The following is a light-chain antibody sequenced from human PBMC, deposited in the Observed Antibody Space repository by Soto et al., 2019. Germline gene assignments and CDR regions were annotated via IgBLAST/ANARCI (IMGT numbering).Light chain of an antibody. CDR3: QQDDNASWT. CDR2: KAS. J-gene: IGKJ1*01. CDR1: QSISSW. V-gene: IGKV1-5*03. Sequence: DIQMTQSPSTLSASVGDRVIITCRASQSISSWLAWYQQKPGKAPNLLIYKASTLKSGVPSRFSGSGSGTEFTLTISSLQPDDFATSYCQQDDNASWTFGQGTKVEIK.